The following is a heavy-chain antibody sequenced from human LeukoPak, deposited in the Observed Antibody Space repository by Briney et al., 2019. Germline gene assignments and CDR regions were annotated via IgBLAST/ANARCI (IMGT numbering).Heavy chain of an antibody. CDR1: GFTFSSYW. Sequence: PGGSLRLSCAASGFTFSSYWMSWVRQAPGKGPEWVANIKQDGSEKNYVGSVKGRFTISRDNAKKSLYLQMNSLRAEDAAVYYCARDLGGSLYYYYGMDVWGQGTTVTVSS. CDR2: IKQDGSEK. CDR3: ARDLGGSLYYYYGMDV. D-gene: IGHD2-15*01. J-gene: IGHJ6*02. V-gene: IGHV3-7*01.